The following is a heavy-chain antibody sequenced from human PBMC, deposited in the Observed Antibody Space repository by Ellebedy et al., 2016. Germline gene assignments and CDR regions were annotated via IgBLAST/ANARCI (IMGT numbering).Heavy chain of an antibody. CDR2: ITGASTAT. CDR1: GFTFSSYS. V-gene: IGHV3-48*02. J-gene: IGHJ4*02. CDR3: ARDVAYSFDY. D-gene: IGHD5-18*01. Sequence: GGSLRLSCAASGFTFSSYSMNWVRQAPGKGLEWISYITGASTATYYADSVKGRFTISRDNAKNSLYLQMNSLRDEDTAVYYCARDVAYSFDYWGQGTLVTVSS.